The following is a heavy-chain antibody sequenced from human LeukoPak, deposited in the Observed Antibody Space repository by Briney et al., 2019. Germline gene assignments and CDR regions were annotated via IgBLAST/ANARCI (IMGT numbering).Heavy chain of an antibody. CDR1: GGSISSYY. V-gene: IGHV4-4*07. Sequence: SETLSLTCTVSGGSISSYYWSWIRQPAGKGLERIGRIYTSGSTNYNPSLKSRVTMSVDASKNQFSLKLSSVTAADTAVYYCARADMVVEMATAQPFDYWGQGTLVTVSS. D-gene: IGHD5-24*01. J-gene: IGHJ4*02. CDR2: IYTSGST. CDR3: ARADMVVEMATAQPFDY.